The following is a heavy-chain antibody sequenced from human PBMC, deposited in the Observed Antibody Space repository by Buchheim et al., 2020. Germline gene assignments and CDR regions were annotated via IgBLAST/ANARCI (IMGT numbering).Heavy chain of an antibody. CDR3: ARDRGSGQKVPAAKGDYYYYYGMDV. D-gene: IGHD2-2*01. V-gene: IGHV1-3*01. CDR2: INAGNGNT. CDR1: GYTFTSYA. Sequence: QVQLVQSGAEVKKPGASVKVSCKASGYTFTSYAMHWVRQAPGQRLEWMGWINAGNGNTKYSQKFQGRVTITRDTSASTAYMELSSLRSEDTAVYYCARDRGSGQKVPAAKGDYYYYYGMDVWGQGTT. J-gene: IGHJ6*02.